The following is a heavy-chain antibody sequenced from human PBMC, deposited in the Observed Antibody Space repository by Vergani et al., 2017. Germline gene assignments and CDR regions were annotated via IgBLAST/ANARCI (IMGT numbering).Heavy chain of an antibody. Sequence: EVQLVQSGAEVKKPGESLKISCKGSGYSFTSHWIGWVRQMPGKGLEWMGIIDPGDSDTRYSPSFQGQVTISADKSISTAYLQWSSLKASDTAIYYCATYHVPYSGYRTPYDDDAFDIWGQGTMVTVSS. V-gene: IGHV5-51*01. J-gene: IGHJ3*02. CDR3: ATYHVPYSGYRTPYDDDAFDI. D-gene: IGHD3-22*01. CDR2: IDPGDSDT. CDR1: GYSFTSHW.